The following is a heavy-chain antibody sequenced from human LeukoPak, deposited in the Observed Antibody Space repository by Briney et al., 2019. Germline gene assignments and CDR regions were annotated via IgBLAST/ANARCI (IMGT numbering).Heavy chain of an antibody. CDR1: GFTFSSCW. Sequence: GGSLRLSCAASGFTFSSCWMSWVRQTPGKGLEWLANIKQEGTETYYADSVKGRFTISRDNAKSSLYLQMNSLRAEDTAVYYCAKGLSGGGQRGYFDYWGQGTLVTVSS. J-gene: IGHJ4*02. D-gene: IGHD4-23*01. CDR3: AKGLSGGGQRGYFDY. CDR2: IKQEGTET. V-gene: IGHV3-7*01.